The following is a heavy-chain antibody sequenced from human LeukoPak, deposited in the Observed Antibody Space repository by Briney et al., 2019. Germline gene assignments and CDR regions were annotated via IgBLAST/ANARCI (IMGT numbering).Heavy chain of an antibody. V-gene: IGHV3-7*01. D-gene: IGHD5-12*01. CDR1: TFTFSNKW. CDR3: ARDRGLSGYDLCDY. CDR2: IKHDGSEK. J-gene: IGHJ4*02. Sequence: GGSLRLSCAASTFTFSNKWMNWVRQAPGKGLEWVATIKHDGSEKHYVDSVEGRFTISRDNAMNSLYLQMNSLRAEDTAVYYCARDRGLSGYDLCDYWGQGTLVTVSS.